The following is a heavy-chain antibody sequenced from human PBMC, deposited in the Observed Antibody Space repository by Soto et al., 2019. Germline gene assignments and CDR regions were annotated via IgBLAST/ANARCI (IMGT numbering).Heavy chain of an antibody. J-gene: IGHJ4*02. CDR2: INPFDGSR. CDR1: GYIFTSYH. V-gene: IGHV1-46*03. Sequence: QVQLVQSGAEVKKPGASVKVSCKASGYIFTSYHIHWVRQAPGQGLEWMGLINPFDGSRIYVKNFQGRVTMTRDTSTSTVYMELSSLRSEDTAVYYCTRVDPGESSPFDYWGQGTLVTVSS. D-gene: IGHD3-10*01. CDR3: TRVDPGESSPFDY.